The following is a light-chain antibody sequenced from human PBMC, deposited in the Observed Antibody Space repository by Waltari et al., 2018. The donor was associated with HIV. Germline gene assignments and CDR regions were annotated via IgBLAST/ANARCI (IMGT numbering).Light chain of an antibody. CDR3: SSYTTRSTPDPNWV. CDR2: EVS. J-gene: IGLJ3*02. CDR1: HRAVGGSNY. V-gene: IGLV2-14*01. Sequence: QSALTKHASVSGSPGQSITISCTGPHRAVGGSNYVSWYQQHPGKAPKLMICEVSNRPSGVSNRFSGSKSVNTASLTISGLQAEDEADYYCSSYTTRSTPDPNWVFGGGTKLTVL.